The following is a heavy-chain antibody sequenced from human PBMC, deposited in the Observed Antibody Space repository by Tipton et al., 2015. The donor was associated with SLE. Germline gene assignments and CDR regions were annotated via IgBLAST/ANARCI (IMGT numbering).Heavy chain of an antibody. V-gene: IGHV4-34*01. CDR2: INHSGST. Sequence: TLSLTCAVYGGSFSGYYWSWIRQPPGKGLEWIGEINHSGSTNYTPSLESRATISLDTSKNQFSLKLSSMTTADTAVYFCARHDYDTYCFDYWGQGTLVTVSS. CDR3: ARHDYDTYCFDY. J-gene: IGHJ4*02. CDR1: GGSFSGYY. D-gene: IGHD3-16*01.